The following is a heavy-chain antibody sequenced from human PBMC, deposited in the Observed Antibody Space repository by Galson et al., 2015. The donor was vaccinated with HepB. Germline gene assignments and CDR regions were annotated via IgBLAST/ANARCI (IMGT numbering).Heavy chain of an antibody. V-gene: IGHV1-46*01. CDR2: IDPSGGST. J-gene: IGHJ3*01. CDR1: GYTFTNYY. CDR3: AREGPSDDTYDL. Sequence: SVKVSCKASGYTFTNYYMHWVRQAPGQGLEWMGVIDPSGGSTSYAQKFQGRVTMTGDTSTSTIYMEVGSLRSEDTAVYYCAREGPSDDTYDLWGQGTMVSVSS.